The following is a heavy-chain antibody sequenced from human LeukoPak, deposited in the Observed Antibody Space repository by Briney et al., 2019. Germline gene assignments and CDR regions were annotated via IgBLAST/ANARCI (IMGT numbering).Heavy chain of an antibody. D-gene: IGHD6-19*01. V-gene: IGHV1-2*02. CDR1: GYTFTGYY. Sequence: ASVKVSCKASGYTFTGYYMYWVRQAPGQGLEWMGWINPNTGGTNYAQKFQGGVTMTRDTSITTAYMELSGLRSDDTAVYYCARDLEQWRGRMDVWGQGTTVTVSS. J-gene: IGHJ6*02. CDR2: INPNTGGT. CDR3: ARDLEQWRGRMDV.